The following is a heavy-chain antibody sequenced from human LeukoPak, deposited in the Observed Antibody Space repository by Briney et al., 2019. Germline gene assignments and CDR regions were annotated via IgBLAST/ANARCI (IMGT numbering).Heavy chain of an antibody. D-gene: IGHD3-22*01. CDR2: ISLTGASI. CDR3: TKHITTDATTPFYYGMDV. J-gene: IGHJ6*02. V-gene: IGHV3-21*01. CDR1: GFAFSTYS. Sequence: PGGSLRLSCAASGFAFSTYSMNWVRQAPGKGLEWVASISLTGASIYYADSVKGRFTISRDNARNSLHLQMDSLRAEDTAVYYCTKHITTDATTPFYYGMDVWGQGTLVTVSS.